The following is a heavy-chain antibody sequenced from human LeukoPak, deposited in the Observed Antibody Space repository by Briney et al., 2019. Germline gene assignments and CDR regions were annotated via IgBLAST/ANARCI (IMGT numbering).Heavy chain of an antibody. Sequence: GGSLRLSCAASGFTFSDYYMSWIRQAPGRGLEWVSYISSSGSTIYYADSVKGRFTISRDNAKNSLYLQMNSLRAEDTAVYYCARDLTYYDSSPVSYWGQGTLVTVSS. CDR1: GFTFSDYY. V-gene: IGHV3-11*01. CDR2: ISSSGSTI. D-gene: IGHD3-22*01. CDR3: ARDLTYYDSSPVSY. J-gene: IGHJ4*02.